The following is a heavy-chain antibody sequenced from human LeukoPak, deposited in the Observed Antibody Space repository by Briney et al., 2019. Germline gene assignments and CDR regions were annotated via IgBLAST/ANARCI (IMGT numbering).Heavy chain of an antibody. J-gene: IGHJ4*02. CDR3: AKYYYDSSGYYPYYFDY. Sequence: GGSLRLSCAASGFAFSSYAMSWVRQAPGKGLEWVSAISGSGGSTYYADSVKGRFTISRDNSKNTLYLQMNSLRAEDTAVYYCAKYYYDSSGYYPYYFDYWGQGTLVTVSS. CDR1: GFAFSSYA. CDR2: ISGSGGST. D-gene: IGHD3-22*01. V-gene: IGHV3-23*01.